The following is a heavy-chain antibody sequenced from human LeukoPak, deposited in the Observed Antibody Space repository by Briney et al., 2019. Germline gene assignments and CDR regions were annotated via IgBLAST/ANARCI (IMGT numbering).Heavy chain of an antibody. Sequence: SQTLSLTCTVSGGSISSGGYYWSWIRQHPGKGLEWIGYIYYSGSTYYNPSLKSRVTISVDTSKNQFSLKLSSVTAADTAVYYCASIAIAATAADYWGQGTLVTVSS. V-gene: IGHV4-31*03. CDR3: ASIAIAATAADY. CDR2: IYYSGST. D-gene: IGHD6-13*01. CDR1: GGSISSGGYY. J-gene: IGHJ4*02.